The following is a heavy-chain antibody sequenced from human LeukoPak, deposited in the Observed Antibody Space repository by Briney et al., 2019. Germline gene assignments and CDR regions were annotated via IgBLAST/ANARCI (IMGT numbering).Heavy chain of an antibody. CDR3: AKASGIQLWSDFDY. CDR1: GFTFDDYA. CDR2: ISWDSGSI. Sequence: AGGSLRLSCAASGFTFDDYAMHWARQAPGKGLEWVSGISWDSGSIGYADSVKGRFTISRDNAKNSLYLQMNSLRAEDTALYYCAKASGIQLWSDFDYWGQGTLVTVSS. V-gene: IGHV3-9*01. J-gene: IGHJ4*02. D-gene: IGHD5-18*01.